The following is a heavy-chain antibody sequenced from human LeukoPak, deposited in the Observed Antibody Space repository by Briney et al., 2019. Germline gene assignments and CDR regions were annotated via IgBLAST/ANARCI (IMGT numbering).Heavy chain of an antibody. J-gene: IGHJ4*02. CDR3: AKTEAPAAIRAGSDY. CDR1: GFTFSNYG. CDR2: ISGIGSAT. D-gene: IGHD2-2*02. V-gene: IGHV3-23*01. Sequence: GGSLTLSCAASGFTFSNYGMSWVRQAPGKGLEWVSTISGIGSATYNAGSVKGRFTTSRDNSNKTLYLQMNSLRAEDTAVYYCAKTEAPAAIRAGSDYWGQGTLVTVSS.